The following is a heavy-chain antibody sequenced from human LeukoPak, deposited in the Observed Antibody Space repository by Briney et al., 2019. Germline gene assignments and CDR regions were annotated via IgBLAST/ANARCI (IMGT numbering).Heavy chain of an antibody. CDR2: IYHSGST. V-gene: IGHV4-59*08. CDR3: ARAGSYSWSFDY. J-gene: IGHJ4*02. D-gene: IGHD1-26*01. CDR1: GGSIGTYY. Sequence: SETLSLTCTVSGGSIGTYYWSWLRQSPGKGLEWIGYIYHSGSTNYNPSLKSRVTMSVDTSKNQFSLKLSSVTAADTAVYYCARAGSYSWSFDYWGQGTLVTVSS.